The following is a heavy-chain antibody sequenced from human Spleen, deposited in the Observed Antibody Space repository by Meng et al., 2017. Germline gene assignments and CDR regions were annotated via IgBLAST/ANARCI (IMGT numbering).Heavy chain of an antibody. Sequence: GGSLRLSCAASGFTFRIFDMNWVRQAPGKGLEWVSFISGTGTTTYYADSVQGRFTISRDNAKNSLYLQMKSLRAEDTAVYYCAGGATVTSLVGFWGQGALVTVSS. J-gene: IGHJ4*02. D-gene: IGHD4-17*01. CDR3: AGGATVTSLVGF. V-gene: IGHV3-48*03. CDR2: ISGTGTTT. CDR1: GFTFRIFD.